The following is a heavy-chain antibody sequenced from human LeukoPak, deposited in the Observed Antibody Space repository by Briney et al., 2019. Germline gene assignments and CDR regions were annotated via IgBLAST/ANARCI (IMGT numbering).Heavy chain of an antibody. J-gene: IGHJ6*03. D-gene: IGHD1-26*01. Sequence: SETLSLTCTVSGGSISSYYWSWVRQPPGQGLEWIGDIYYSGSTNYNPSLKSRVTISVDTSKNQFSLRLSSVTAADTAVYYCARGVGATRGYYYYYMDVWGKGTTVTVSS. CDR3: ARGVGATRGYYYYYMDV. CDR1: GGSISSYY. CDR2: IYYSGST. V-gene: IGHV4-59*01.